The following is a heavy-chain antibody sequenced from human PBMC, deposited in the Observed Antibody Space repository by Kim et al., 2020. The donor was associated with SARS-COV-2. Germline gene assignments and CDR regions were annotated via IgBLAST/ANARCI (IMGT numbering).Heavy chain of an antibody. CDR1: GFTFSNYW. D-gene: IGHD1-26*01. CDR3: AREASGSSALDS. CDR2: LNSDGSIT. Sequence: GGSLRLSCAASGFTFSNYWILWVRQAPGKGLVWVSRLNSDGSITTYADSVKGRFTISRDNAKNTLYPQMNSLRAEDTAVYYCAREASGSSALDSWGQGTL. V-gene: IGHV3-74*01. J-gene: IGHJ4*02.